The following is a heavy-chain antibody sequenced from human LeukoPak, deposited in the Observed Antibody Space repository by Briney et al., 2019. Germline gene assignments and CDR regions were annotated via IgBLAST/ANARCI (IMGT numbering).Heavy chain of an antibody. J-gene: IGHJ4*02. V-gene: IGHV3-11*04. Sequence: GGSLRLSCAASGFTFSDYYMSWIRQAPGKGLEWVSYISSSGSSIYSADSVKGWFTISRDNAKNSLYLQMNSLRAEDTAVYYCARDYCGGDCYFDYWGQGTLVTVSS. D-gene: IGHD2-21*01. CDR2: ISSSGSSI. CDR3: ARDYCGGDCYFDY. CDR1: GFTFSDYY.